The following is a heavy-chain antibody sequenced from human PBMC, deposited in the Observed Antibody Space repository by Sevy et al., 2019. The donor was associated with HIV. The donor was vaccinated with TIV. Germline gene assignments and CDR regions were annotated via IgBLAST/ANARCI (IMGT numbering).Heavy chain of an antibody. CDR2: ITAYNGNT. Sequence: ASVKVSCKASRYTFTNYHFPWVRQPPGQGLEWMGWITAYNGNTNYAQRLQGRVTMTTDTSTRTAYMELRSLRSDDTAVYCGAKVPSGGHGLCQYFHLWGRGTLVTVSS. V-gene: IGHV1-18*01. J-gene: IGHJ1*01. CDR1: RYTFTNYH. CDR3: AKVPSGGHGLCQYFHL. D-gene: IGHD1-26*01.